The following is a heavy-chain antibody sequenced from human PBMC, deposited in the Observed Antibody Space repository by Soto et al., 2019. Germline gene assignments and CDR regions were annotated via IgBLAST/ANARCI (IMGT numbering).Heavy chain of an antibody. V-gene: IGHV1-69*01. Sequence: QVQLVKSGAEVKKPGSSVKVSCKAPVGTFSSYAIRWVRQAPGQGLEWMGGIIPIFGTAKYAQKFQGRVTITADESTSTGYMELSSLRSEDTAVYYCARSQGGSSSLDIYYYYYYGMDVWGQGTTVTVSS. J-gene: IGHJ6*02. CDR2: IIPIFGTA. CDR1: VGTFSSYA. CDR3: ARSQGGSSSLDIYYYYYYGMDV. D-gene: IGHD2-15*01.